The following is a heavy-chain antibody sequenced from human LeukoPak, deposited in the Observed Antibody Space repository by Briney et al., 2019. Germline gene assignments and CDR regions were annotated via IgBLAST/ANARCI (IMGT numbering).Heavy chain of an antibody. V-gene: IGHV4-61*08. CDR2: IYYSGST. Sequence: PSETLSLTCTVSGGSISSGDYYWSWIRQPPGKGLEWIGYIYYSGSTNYNPSLKSRVTISVDTSKNQFSLKLSSVTAADTAVYYCARGATGTELNYWGQGTLVTVSS. CDR3: ARGATGTELNY. D-gene: IGHD1-1*01. J-gene: IGHJ4*02. CDR1: GGSISSGDYY.